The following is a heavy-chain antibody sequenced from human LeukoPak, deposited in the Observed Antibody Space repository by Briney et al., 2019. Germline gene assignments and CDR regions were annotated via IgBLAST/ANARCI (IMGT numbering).Heavy chain of an antibody. CDR3: ARDKDAGTWTFDY. J-gene: IGHJ4*02. D-gene: IGHD1-1*01. Sequence: QVQLQESGPGLVKPWETLSLTCSVSGASTTSYYWNWIRQAPGKGLEWIGYIYSDGTTSYSPSLRSRVTISIDTSRNQFSLKLSSVTAADAAVYYCARDKDAGTWTFDYWGQGTLVTVSS. V-gene: IGHV4-59*01. CDR2: IYSDGTT. CDR1: GASTTSYY.